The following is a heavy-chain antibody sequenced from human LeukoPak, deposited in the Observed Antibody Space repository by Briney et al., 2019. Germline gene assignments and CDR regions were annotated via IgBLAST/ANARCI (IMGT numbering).Heavy chain of an antibody. V-gene: IGHV3-48*04. CDR2: IGTISNTI. D-gene: IGHD4-17*01. J-gene: IGHJ3*01. CDR1: GFTFSSYS. Sequence: GGSLRLSCAASGFTFSSYSMNWVRQAPGKGLEWVSYIGTISNTIYYADSVRGRFTISRDNAKNSLYLQMNSLRAEDTAVYHCARDLYGDSTGDAFDFWGQGTMVTVSS. CDR3: ARDLYGDSTGDAFDF.